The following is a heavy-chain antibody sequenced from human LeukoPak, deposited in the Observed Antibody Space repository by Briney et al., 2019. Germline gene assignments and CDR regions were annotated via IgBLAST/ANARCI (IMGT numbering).Heavy chain of an antibody. CDR2: VHSSGTT. CDR3: ARGLLCSSTSCYAMGGWFDP. V-gene: IGHV4-59*01. CDR1: GGSINNYY. Sequence: SETLSLTCTVSGGSINNYYWSWIRQPPGKGLEWIGSVHSSGTTDYNPSLKSRLTISVDTSKNQFPLKLTSVTAADTAVYYCARGLLCSSTSCYAMGGWFDPWGQGTLVTVSS. J-gene: IGHJ5*02. D-gene: IGHD2-2*01.